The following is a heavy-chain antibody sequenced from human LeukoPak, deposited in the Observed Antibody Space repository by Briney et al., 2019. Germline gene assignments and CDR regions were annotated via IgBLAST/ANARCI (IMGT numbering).Heavy chain of an antibody. J-gene: IGHJ5*02. CDR1: GGSFSGYY. CDR3: ARVRCRSTSCYLRGKKWFDP. Sequence: SETLSLTCAVYGGSFSGYYWSWIRQPPGKGLEWIGEINHSGSTNYNPSLKSRVTISVDTSKNQFSLKLSSVTAADTAVYYCARVRCRSTSCYLRGKKWFDPWGQGTLVTVSS. D-gene: IGHD2-2*01. V-gene: IGHV4-34*01. CDR2: INHSGST.